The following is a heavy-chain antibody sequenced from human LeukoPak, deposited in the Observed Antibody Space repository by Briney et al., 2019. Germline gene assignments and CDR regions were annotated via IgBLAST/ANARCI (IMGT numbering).Heavy chain of an antibody. D-gene: IGHD3-9*01. CDR3: ARGLMYYDILTGYYSGYWFDP. Sequence: SQTLSLTCTVSGGSISSGDYYWSWIRQPPGKGLEWIGYIYYSGSTYYNPSLKSRVTISVDTAKNRFSLKLSSVTAADTAVYYCARGLMYYDILTGYYSGYWFDPWGQGTLVTVSS. V-gene: IGHV4-30-4*01. CDR1: GGSISSGDYY. J-gene: IGHJ5*02. CDR2: IYYSGST.